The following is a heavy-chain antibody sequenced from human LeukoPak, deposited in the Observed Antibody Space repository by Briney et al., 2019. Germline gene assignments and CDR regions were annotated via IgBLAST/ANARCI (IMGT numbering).Heavy chain of an antibody. J-gene: IGHJ4*02. CDR2: INPNSGGT. CDR3: ARETYEAVLRNFDWSPYYFDY. CDR1: GYTFTGYY. V-gene: IGHV1-2*02. Sequence: ASVKVSCEASGYTFTGYYMHWVRQAPGQGLEWMGWINPNSGGTNYAQKFQGRVTMTRDTSISTAYMELSRLRSDDTAVYYCARETYEAVLRNFDWSPYYFDYWGQGTLVTVSS. D-gene: IGHD3-9*01.